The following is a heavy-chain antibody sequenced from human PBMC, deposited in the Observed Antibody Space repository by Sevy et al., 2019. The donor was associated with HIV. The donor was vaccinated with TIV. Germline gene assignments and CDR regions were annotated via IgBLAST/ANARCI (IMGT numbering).Heavy chain of an antibody. CDR3: ARDLGYCSSTSCYSYYYYYMDV. J-gene: IGHJ6*03. CDR2: IIPIFGTA. Sequence: ASVKVSCKASGGTFSSYAISWVRQAPGQGLEWMGGIIPIFGTANYAQKFQGRVTITADKSTSTAYMELGSLGSEDTAVYYCARDLGYCSSTSCYSYYYYYMDVWGKGTTVTVSS. V-gene: IGHV1-69*06. CDR1: GGTFSSYA. D-gene: IGHD2-2*02.